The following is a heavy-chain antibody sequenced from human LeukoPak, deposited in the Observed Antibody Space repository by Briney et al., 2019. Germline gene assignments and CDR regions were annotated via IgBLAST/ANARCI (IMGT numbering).Heavy chain of an antibody. J-gene: IGHJ5*02. CDR2: IYHSGST. Sequence: SETLSLTCTVSGYSISSGYYWGWIRQPPGKGLEWIGSIYHSGSTYYNPSLKSRVTISVDTSKNQFSLELSSVTAADTAVYYCARAIWPIYANWFDPWGQGTLVTVSS. D-gene: IGHD2/OR15-2a*01. CDR3: ARAIWPIYANWFDP. V-gene: IGHV4-38-2*02. CDR1: GYSISSGYY.